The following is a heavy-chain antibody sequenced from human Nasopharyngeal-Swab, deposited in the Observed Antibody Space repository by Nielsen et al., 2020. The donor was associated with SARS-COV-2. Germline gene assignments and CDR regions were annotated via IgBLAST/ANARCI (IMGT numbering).Heavy chain of an antibody. CDR1: GFNFHYYA. CDR2: ISVTGGTT. CDR3: AKGENGGDP. Sequence: GESLKISCAASGFNFHYYAMNWVRQAPGKGLEWVAGISVTGGTTWYADFARGRFTISRGNSKNTVFLQMDSLRVDDTAIYYCAKGENGGDPWGQGTLVTVSS. V-gene: IGHV3-23*01. J-gene: IGHJ5*02. D-gene: IGHD2-8*01.